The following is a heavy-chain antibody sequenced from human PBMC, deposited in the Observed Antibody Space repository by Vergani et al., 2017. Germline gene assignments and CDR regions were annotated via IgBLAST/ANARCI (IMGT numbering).Heavy chain of an antibody. V-gene: IGHV1-69*01. CDR2: IIPIFGTA. D-gene: IGHD6-13*01. Sequence: QVQLVQSGAEVKKPGASVKVSCKASGYTFTGYYMHWVRQAPGQGLEWMGGIIPIFGTANYAQKFQGRVTITADESTSTAYMELSSLRSEDTAVYYCARETGSSWPSDDAFDIWGQGTMVTVSS. J-gene: IGHJ3*02. CDR3: ARETGSSWPSDDAFDI. CDR1: GYTFTGYY.